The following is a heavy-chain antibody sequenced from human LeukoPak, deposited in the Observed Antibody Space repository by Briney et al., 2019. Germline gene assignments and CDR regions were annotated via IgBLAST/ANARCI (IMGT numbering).Heavy chain of an antibody. D-gene: IGHD5-18*01. Sequence: PGGSLRLSCAASGFTFSSYWMSWVRQAPGKGLEWVANIKKDGSEKYYVDSVKGRFTISRDNAKTSLYLQMISLRAEDTAVYYCARHLSGVTGYTYGRGIDYWGQGILVTVSS. CDR3: ARHLSGVTGYTYGRGIDY. V-gene: IGHV3-7*01. J-gene: IGHJ4*02. CDR1: GFTFSSYW. CDR2: IKKDGSEK.